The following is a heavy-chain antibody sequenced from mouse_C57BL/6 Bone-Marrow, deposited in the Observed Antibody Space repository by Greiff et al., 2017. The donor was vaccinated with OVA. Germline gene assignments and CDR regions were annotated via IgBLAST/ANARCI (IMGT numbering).Heavy chain of an antibody. Sequence: QVQLQQPGAELVMPGASVKLSCKASGYTFTSYWMHWVKQRPGQGLEWIGEIDPSDSYTNYNQKFKGKSTLTVDKSSSTAYMQLSSLTSEDSAVYYCARARTGSSWFAYGGQGTLVTVSA. V-gene: IGHV1-69*01. D-gene: IGHD4-1*01. CDR3: ARARTGSSWFAY. CDR2: IDPSDSYT. J-gene: IGHJ3*01. CDR1: GYTFTSYW.